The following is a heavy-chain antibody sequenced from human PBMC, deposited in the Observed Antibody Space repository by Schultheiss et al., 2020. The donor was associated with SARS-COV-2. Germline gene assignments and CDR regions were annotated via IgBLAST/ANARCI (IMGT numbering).Heavy chain of an antibody. CDR2: INHSGST. Sequence: SQTLSLTCAVYGGSFSGYYWSWIRQPPGKGLEWIGEINHSGSTNYNPSLKSRVTISVDTSKNQFSLKLSSVTAADTAVYYCASTFYYYGSGSYYNYYFDYWGQGTLVTVSS. J-gene: IGHJ4*02. D-gene: IGHD3-10*01. CDR1: GGSFSGYY. V-gene: IGHV4-34*01. CDR3: ASTFYYYGSGSYYNYYFDY.